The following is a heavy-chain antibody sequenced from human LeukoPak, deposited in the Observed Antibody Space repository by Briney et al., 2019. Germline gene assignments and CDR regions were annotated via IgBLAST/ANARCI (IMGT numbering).Heavy chain of an antibody. CDR2: IYTSGST. J-gene: IGHJ6*03. CDR3: ARVVGDIVVVPAAIIGDYYYYYYMDV. Sequence: KASETLSLTCTVSGDSMSSYYWSWIRQPAGKGLEWIGRIYTSGSTNYNPSLKSRVTMSVDTSKNQFSLKLSSVTAADTAVYYCARVVGDIVVVPAAIIGDYYYYYYMDVWGKGTTVTISS. V-gene: IGHV4-4*07. D-gene: IGHD2-2*01. CDR1: GDSMSSYY.